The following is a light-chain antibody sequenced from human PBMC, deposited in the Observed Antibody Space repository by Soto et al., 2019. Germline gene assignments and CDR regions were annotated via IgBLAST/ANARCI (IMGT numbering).Light chain of an antibody. J-gene: IGKJ3*01. Sequence: IQRTQPTCPLSGSXRDIVTITCRASQSISSWLAWYQQKPGKAPKLLIYKASSLESGVPSRFSGSGSGTDFTLTISSLQPEEFATYYCMHTYVLPFTVAPGTKVDIK. CDR2: KAS. CDR1: QSISSW. V-gene: IGKV1-5*03. CDR3: MHTYVLPFT.